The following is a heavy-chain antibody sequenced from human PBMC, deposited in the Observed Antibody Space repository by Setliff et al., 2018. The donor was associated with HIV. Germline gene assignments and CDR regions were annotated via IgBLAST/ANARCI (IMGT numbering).Heavy chain of an antibody. V-gene: IGHV1-2*06. CDR2: INPNSGGT. CDR1: GYTFTGYY. J-gene: IGHJ2*01. Sequence: ASVKVSCKASGYTFTGYYMHWVRQAPGQGLEWMGRINPNSGGTNYAQKFQGRVTMTRDTSISTAYMELSRLRSDDTAAYYCARDSRGVVTLNWYFDLWGRGTLVTVSS. CDR3: ARDSRGVVTLNWYFDL. D-gene: IGHD2-21*02.